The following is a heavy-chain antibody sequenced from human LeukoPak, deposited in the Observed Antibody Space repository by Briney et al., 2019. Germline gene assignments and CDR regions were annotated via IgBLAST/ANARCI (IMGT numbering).Heavy chain of an antibody. J-gene: IGHJ6*03. CDR3: AKGLRTGVGPYMGYHYYMDV. D-gene: IGHD3-16*01. CDR2: ISGSGGST. CDR1: GFTFSSYN. Sequence: GGSLRLSCAASGFTFSSYNMSWVRQAPGKGLEWVSAISGSGGSTYYADSVKGRFTISRDNSYNTVSLQMNSLRDEDTGVYFCAKGLRTGVGPYMGYHYYMDVWGKGATVTVSS. V-gene: IGHV3-23*01.